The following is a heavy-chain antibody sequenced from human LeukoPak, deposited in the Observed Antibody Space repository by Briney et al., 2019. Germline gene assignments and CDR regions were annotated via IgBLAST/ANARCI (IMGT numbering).Heavy chain of an antibody. J-gene: IGHJ6*02. CDR3: AKAISSYTFGYYYGMDV. V-gene: IGHV3-9*01. CDR1: GFTFDDYA. CDR2: ISWNSGSI. D-gene: IGHD3-10*01. Sequence: GGSLRLSCAASGFTFDDYAMHWVRHAPGKGLEWVSGISWNSGSISYAESVKGRFTISRDNAKNSLYLQMNSLRAEDTALYYCAKAISSYTFGYYYGMDVWGQGTTVTVSS.